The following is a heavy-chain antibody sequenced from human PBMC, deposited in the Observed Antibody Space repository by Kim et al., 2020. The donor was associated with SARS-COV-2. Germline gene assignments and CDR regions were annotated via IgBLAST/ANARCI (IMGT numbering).Heavy chain of an antibody. CDR1: GFTFSSYA. Sequence: GGSLRLSCTASGFTFSSYAMSWVRQAPGKGLEWVSPINANGGSTYYAYSVKGRFTISRDNSKNTLYLQMNSLRAEDTAVYYCARLWFGIKGCFDYWGQGILVTVSS. D-gene: IGHD3-10*01. CDR3: ARLWFGIKGCFDY. V-gene: IGHV3-23*01. CDR2: INANGGST. J-gene: IGHJ4*02.